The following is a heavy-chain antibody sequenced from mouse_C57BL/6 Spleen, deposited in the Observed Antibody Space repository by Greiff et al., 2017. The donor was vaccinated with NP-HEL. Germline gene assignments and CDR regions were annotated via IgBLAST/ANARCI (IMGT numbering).Heavy chain of an antibody. Sequence: EVQVVESGGGLVKPGGSLKLSCAASGFTFSDYGMHWVRQAPEKGLEWVAYISSGSSTIYYADTVKGRFTISRDNAKNTLFLQMTSLRSEDTAMYYCARNYYGSSWLFAYWGQGTLVTVSA. CDR2: ISSGSSTI. CDR1: GFTFSDYG. CDR3: ARNYYGSSWLFAY. D-gene: IGHD1-1*01. J-gene: IGHJ3*01. V-gene: IGHV5-17*01.